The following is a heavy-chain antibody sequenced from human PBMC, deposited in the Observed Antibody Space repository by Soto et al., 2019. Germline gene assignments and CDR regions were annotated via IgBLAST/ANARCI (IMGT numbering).Heavy chain of an antibody. CDR2: ISAYNGNT. J-gene: IGHJ6*03. V-gene: IGHV1-18*01. D-gene: IGHD2-21*01. CDR3: ARCGGDCQYYYYYYMDV. CDR1: GYTFTSYG. Sequence: QVQLVQSGAEVKKPGAPVKVSCKASGYTFTSYGISWVRQAPGQGLEWMGWISAYNGNTKYAQKLQGRVTMTTDTSTSTAYMELRSLRSDDTAVYYCARCGGDCQYYYYYYMDVWGKGTTVTVSS.